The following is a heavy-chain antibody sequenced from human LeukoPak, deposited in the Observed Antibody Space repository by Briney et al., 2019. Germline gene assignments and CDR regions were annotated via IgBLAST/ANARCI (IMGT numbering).Heavy chain of an antibody. V-gene: IGHV4-59*01. CDR1: GGSISSYY. D-gene: IGHD3-10*02. CDR3: ASRSMLYNWFDP. Sequence: SETLSLTCTVSGGSISSYYWSWIRQPPGKGLEWIGYIHYSGSTKYNPSLKSRVTISVDTSKNQFSLKLSSVTAADTAVYYCASRSMLYNWFDPWGQGTLVTVSS. J-gene: IGHJ5*02. CDR2: IHYSGST.